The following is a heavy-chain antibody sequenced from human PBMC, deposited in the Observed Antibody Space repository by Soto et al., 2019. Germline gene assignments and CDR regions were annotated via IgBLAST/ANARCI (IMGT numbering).Heavy chain of an antibody. V-gene: IGHV3-33*01. D-gene: IGHD3-22*01. CDR2: IWYDGSNK. J-gene: IGHJ4*02. CDR3: ARGYYDRSGYSTLFDY. Sequence: GGSLRLSCAASGFTFNNYGMHWVRQAPGKGLEWVAVIWYDGSNKYYADSVKGRFTISRDNSKNTLYLQMNSLRAEDTAVYYCARGYYDRSGYSTLFDYWGQGTLVTVSS. CDR1: GFTFNNYG.